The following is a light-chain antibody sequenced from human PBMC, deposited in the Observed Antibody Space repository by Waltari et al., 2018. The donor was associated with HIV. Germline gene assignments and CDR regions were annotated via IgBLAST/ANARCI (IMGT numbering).Light chain of an antibody. CDR3: QQYGTSPRYT. CDR2: GVS. Sequence: EVVLTQSPGTLSLSPGERATLSCSASQSVSSSYLAWYQQKPGQAPRLLIYGVSSRATGIPDRFSGSGSGTDFTLTISRLEPEDFAVYYCQQYGTSPRYTFGQGTKLEIK. V-gene: IGKV3-20*01. CDR1: QSVSSSY. J-gene: IGKJ2*01.